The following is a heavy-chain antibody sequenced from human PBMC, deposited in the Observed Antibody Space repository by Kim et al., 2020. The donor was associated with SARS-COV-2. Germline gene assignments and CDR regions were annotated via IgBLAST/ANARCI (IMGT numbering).Heavy chain of an antibody. D-gene: IGHD3-3*01. J-gene: IGHJ4*02. V-gene: IGHV3-23*01. Sequence: GRFTISRDNSKNTLYLQMNSLRAEDTAVYYCAAWGPYYDFWSGYFYFDYWGQGTLVTVSS. CDR3: AAWGPYYDFWSGYFYFDY.